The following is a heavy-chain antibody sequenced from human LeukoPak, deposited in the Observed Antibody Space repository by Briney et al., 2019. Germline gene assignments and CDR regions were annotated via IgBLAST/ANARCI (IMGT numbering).Heavy chain of an antibody. CDR3: TRVGATFLDY. V-gene: IGHV3-73*01. CDR1: GFTFSGSA. J-gene: IGHJ4*02. Sequence: GGSLRLSCAASGFTFSGSAMQWVRQASGKGLEWVGRIRSKAKSYATAYAASVKGRFTISIDDSKNTSYLQMNSLKTEDTAVYYCTRVGATFLDYWGQGTLVTVSS. CDR2: IRSKAKSYAT. D-gene: IGHD1-26*01.